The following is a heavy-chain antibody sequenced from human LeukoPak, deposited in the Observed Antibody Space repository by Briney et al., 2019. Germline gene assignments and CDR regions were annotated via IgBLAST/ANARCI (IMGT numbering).Heavy chain of an antibody. Sequence: GGSLRLSCAASGFIFSNYEINWVRQAPGKGLEWVSYISSSGSTISHADSVKGRFTISRDNANNLLYLQMNSLRGEDTAVYYCTRDRSRAEDDWGQGTLVTVSS. J-gene: IGHJ4*02. CDR3: TRDRSRAEDD. CDR2: ISSSGSTI. D-gene: IGHD1-14*01. CDR1: GFIFSNYE. V-gene: IGHV3-48*03.